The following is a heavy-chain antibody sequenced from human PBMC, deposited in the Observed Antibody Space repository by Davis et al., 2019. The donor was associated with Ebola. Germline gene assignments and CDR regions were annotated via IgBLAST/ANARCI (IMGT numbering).Heavy chain of an antibody. CDR3: ARDSRPTYYYDSSGKTQVDY. Sequence: ASVKVSCKASGYTFTSYGISWVRQAPGQGLEWMGWISGYNGNTNYAQKLQGRVTMTTDTSTSTAYMELRSLRSDDTAVYYCARDSRPTYYYDSSGKTQVDYWGQGTLVTVSS. J-gene: IGHJ4*02. V-gene: IGHV1-18*01. D-gene: IGHD3-22*01. CDR2: ISGYNGNT. CDR1: GYTFTSYG.